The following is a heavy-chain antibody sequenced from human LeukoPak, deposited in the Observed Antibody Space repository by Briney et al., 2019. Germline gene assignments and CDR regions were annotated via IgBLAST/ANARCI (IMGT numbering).Heavy chain of an antibody. CDR1: GFTFSSYA. Sequence: GGSLRLSCAASGFTFSSYAMSWVRQAPGKGLEWVSSISSSSSYIYYADSVKGRFTISRDNAKNSLYLQMNSLRAEDTAVYYCARDLRLIVGATDDYWGQGALVAVSS. V-gene: IGHV3-21*01. CDR2: ISSSSSYI. CDR3: ARDLRLIVGATDDY. D-gene: IGHD1-26*01. J-gene: IGHJ4*02.